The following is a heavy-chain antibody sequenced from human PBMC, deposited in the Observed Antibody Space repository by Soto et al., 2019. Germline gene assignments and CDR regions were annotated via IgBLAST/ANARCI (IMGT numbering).Heavy chain of an antibody. CDR2: LTGNGGTT. J-gene: IGHJ4*02. V-gene: IGHV3-23*01. CDR3: EQGGQNQQPYQFDC. D-gene: IGHD2-2*01. Sequence: GSLRLSCDASGLTSRNFGMSWVRQAPGKGLEWVSGLTGNGGTTYYADSVMVRFTIYIDNSNNTLTLQMTSLTVDEPSVYYSEQGGQNQQPYQFDCWGQGTLVTV. CDR1: GLTSRNFG.